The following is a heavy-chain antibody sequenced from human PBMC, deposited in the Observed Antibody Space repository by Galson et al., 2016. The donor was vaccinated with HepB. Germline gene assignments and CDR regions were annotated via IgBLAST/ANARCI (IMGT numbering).Heavy chain of an antibody. CDR2: IYTSGSP. CDR1: GGSINSGNYY. J-gene: IGHJ3*02. Sequence: TLSLTCTVSGGSINSGNYYWSWIRQPAGKGLEWIGRIYTSGSPNYNPSLKSRVTISVDTSTNRFSLQLSSVTAAGTAVYYCVRPWGHSDGAFDIWGQGAMVTAAS. CDR3: VRPWGHSDGAFDI. V-gene: IGHV4-61*02. D-gene: IGHD7-27*01.